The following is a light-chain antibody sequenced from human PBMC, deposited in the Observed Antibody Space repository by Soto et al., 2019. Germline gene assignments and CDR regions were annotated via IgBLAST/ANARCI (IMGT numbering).Light chain of an antibody. CDR1: QDISSY. CDR2: AAS. J-gene: IGKJ5*01. CDR3: QQYYSYPIT. Sequence: IQMTQSPSSLSASVGDRVTITCQASQDISSYLAWYQQKPGKAPKLLIYAASTLQSGVPSRFSGSGSGTDFTLTISCLQSEDFATYYCQQYYSYPITFGKGTRLEIK. V-gene: IGKV1-8*01.